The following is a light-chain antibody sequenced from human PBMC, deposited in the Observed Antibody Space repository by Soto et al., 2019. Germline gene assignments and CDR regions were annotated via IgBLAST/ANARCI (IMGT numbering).Light chain of an antibody. CDR2: DAS. CDR3: QQFSSYPLT. V-gene: IGKV3-20*01. CDR1: QTVRNNY. Sequence: EFVLTHSPGTLSLSPGERATLSCRASQTVRNNYLAWYQQKPGQAPRLLIYDASSRATGIPDRCSGGGSGTDFTLTISRLEPEDFAVYYCQQFSSYPLTFGGGTKVDI. J-gene: IGKJ4*01.